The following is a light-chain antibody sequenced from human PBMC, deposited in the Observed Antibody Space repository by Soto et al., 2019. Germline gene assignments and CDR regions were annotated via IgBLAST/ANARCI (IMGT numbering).Light chain of an antibody. CDR1: QSVTSNY. V-gene: IGKV3-11*01. CDR2: DAS. J-gene: IGKJ1*01. Sequence: EIVLTQSPGTLSLSPGERATLSCGASQSVTSNYLAWYQQKPGQAPRLLIFDASKRATGIPARFSGSGSGTDFTLTISSLEPEDFAVYYCQHRSNWPSWTFGEGTKVDIK. CDR3: QHRSNWPSWT.